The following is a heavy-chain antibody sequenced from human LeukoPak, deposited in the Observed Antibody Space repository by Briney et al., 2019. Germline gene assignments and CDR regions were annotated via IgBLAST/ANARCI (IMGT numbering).Heavy chain of an antibody. CDR2: IHTNGYT. V-gene: IGHV4-4*07. CDR3: ARAHSGLYLDS. CDR1: GEPLGTFY. D-gene: IGHD2-15*01. Sequence: SETLSLTCTVSGEPLGTFYWSWIRQPAGQGLEYIGRIHTNGYTNYKPSLNSRVTMSVDSSKNQFSLTLRSVTATDTAIYYCARAHSGLYLDSWGQGTLVTFSS. J-gene: IGHJ4*02.